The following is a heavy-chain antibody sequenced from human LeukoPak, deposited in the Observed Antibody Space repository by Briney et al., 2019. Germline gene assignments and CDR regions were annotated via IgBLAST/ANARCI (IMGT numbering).Heavy chain of an antibody. Sequence: PSETLSLTCPVSGGSISSSGYYWGWIRQPPGKGLEWIGSIYYSGSAYYNPSLKSRVTISVDTSKNQFSLKLNSVTATETAVYYCARGIAHCSGGSCFDDYFDYWGQGTLVTVSS. J-gene: IGHJ4*02. CDR3: ARGIAHCSGGSCFDDYFDY. V-gene: IGHV4-39*01. CDR1: GGSISSSGYY. CDR2: IYYSGSA. D-gene: IGHD2-15*01.